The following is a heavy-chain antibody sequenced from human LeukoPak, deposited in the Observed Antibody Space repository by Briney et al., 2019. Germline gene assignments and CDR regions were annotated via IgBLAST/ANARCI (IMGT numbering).Heavy chain of an antibody. CDR1: GGTFSSYA. CDR3: ARQYRRQWIQLWFFEAFDI. V-gene: IGHV1-69*06. CDR2: IIPIFGTA. Sequence: ASVKVSCKASGGTFSSYAISWVRQAPGQGLEWMGGIIPIFGTANYAQKFQGRVTITADKSTSTAYMELSSLRSEDTAVYYCARQYRRQWIQLWFFEAFDIWGQGTMVTVSS. D-gene: IGHD5-18*01. J-gene: IGHJ3*02.